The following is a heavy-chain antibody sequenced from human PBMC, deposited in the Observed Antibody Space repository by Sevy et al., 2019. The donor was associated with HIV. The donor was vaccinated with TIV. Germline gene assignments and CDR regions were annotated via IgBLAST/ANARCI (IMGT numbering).Heavy chain of an antibody. D-gene: IGHD3-22*01. CDR3: ARDPSYAGRGYYYGEGYYFNF. CDR2: ISGYNGNT. Sequence: ASVKVSCKASGYTFTTYGISWVRQAPGQGLEWMGWISGYNGNTNYAPNFKGRATMTTDTATATAYMEVRSLRSDDTAVYYCARDPSYAGRGYYYGEGYYFNFWGQGTLVTVSS. CDR1: GYTFTTYG. J-gene: IGHJ4*02. V-gene: IGHV1-18*01.